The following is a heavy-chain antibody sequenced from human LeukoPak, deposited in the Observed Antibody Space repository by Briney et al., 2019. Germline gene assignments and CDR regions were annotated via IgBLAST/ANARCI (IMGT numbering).Heavy chain of an antibody. V-gene: IGHV4-39*01. Sequence: SETLSLTCTVSGGSIRSNSYYWGWIRQPPGKGLEWIGSIYFSGNTYYNPPLKSRVTISVDTSKNQFSLKLSSVTAADTAVYYCATGSSRYYYYMDVWGKGTTVTVSS. CDR2: IYFSGNT. CDR3: ATGSSRYYYYMDV. J-gene: IGHJ6*03. D-gene: IGHD3-10*01. CDR1: GGSIRSNSYY.